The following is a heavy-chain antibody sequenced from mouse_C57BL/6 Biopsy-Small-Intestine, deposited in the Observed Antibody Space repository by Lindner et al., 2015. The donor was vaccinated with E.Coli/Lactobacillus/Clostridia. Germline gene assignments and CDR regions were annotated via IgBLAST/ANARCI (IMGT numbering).Heavy chain of an antibody. D-gene: IGHD2-3*01. CDR3: AREGDGYLYYAKDY. Sequence: VQLQESGPELVKPGASVKIPCKASGYTFTDYNMDWVKQSHGKSLEWIGDINPNNGGTIYNQKFKGKATLTVDKSSSTAYMELRSLTSEDTAVYYCAREGDGYLYYAKDYWGQGTSVTVSS. CDR1: GYTFTDYN. J-gene: IGHJ4*01. CDR2: INPNNGGT. V-gene: IGHV1-18*01.